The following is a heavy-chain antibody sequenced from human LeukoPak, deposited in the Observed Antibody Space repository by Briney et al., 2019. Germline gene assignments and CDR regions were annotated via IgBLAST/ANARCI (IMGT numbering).Heavy chain of an antibody. CDR1: GLTFSSYA. J-gene: IGHJ4*02. CDR2: ISGSGGST. Sequence: PGGSLRLSCAFSGLTFSSYAMSWVRQAPGKGLEWVSAISGSGGSTYYADSVKGRFTISRDNSKNTLYLQMNSLRAEDTAVYYCAKQEGGDYDFWSGYYPNHFDYWGQGTLVTVSS. CDR3: AKQEGGDYDFWSGYYPNHFDY. D-gene: IGHD3-3*01. V-gene: IGHV3-23*01.